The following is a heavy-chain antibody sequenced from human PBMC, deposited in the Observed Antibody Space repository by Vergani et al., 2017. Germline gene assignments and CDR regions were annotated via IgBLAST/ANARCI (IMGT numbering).Heavy chain of an antibody. D-gene: IGHD3-22*01. CDR3: ARDERPYYYDSSGYFR. V-gene: IGHV1-69*01. J-gene: IGHJ4*02. CDR1: GGTFSSYA. CDR2: IIPIFGTA. Sequence: QVQLVQSGAEVKKPGSSVKVPCKASGGTFSSYAISWVRQAPGQGLEWMGGIIPIFGTANYAQKFQGRVTITADESTSTAYMELSSLRSEDTAVYYCARDERPYYYDSSGYFRWGQGTLVTVSS.